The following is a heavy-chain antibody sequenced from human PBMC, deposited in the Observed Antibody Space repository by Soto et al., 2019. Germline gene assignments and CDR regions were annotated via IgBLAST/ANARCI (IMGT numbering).Heavy chain of an antibody. Sequence: GGSLRLSCAASGFTFSSYGMSWVRQAPGKGLEWVSSISGSGASTYYADSVEGRFTISRDNSKNTLYVQMNSLRAEDMAVYYCARVVTAAGTDVWGQGTTVTVSS. V-gene: IGHV3-23*01. J-gene: IGHJ6*02. CDR3: ARVVTAAGTDV. CDR1: GFTFSSYG. CDR2: ISGSGAST. D-gene: IGHD6-13*01.